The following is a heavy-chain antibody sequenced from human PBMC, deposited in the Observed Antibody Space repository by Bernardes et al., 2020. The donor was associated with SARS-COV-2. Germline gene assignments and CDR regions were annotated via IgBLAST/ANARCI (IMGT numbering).Heavy chain of an antibody. Sequence: ASVKVSCKVSGNSLTATSIYWVRQPPGKGLEGVGSFDPQYCYPIYPQKFQGRITITEDTSTDTAYMELSGLRSEDTAVYYCATDSISGIVIMAWVYWGQGTLVTVSS. J-gene: IGHJ4*02. D-gene: IGHD3-3*01. V-gene: IGHV1-24*01. CDR1: GNSLTATS. CDR2: FDPQYCYP. CDR3: ATDSISGIVIMAWVY.